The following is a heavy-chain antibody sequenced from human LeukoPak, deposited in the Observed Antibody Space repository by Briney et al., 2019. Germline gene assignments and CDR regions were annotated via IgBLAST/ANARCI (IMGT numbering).Heavy chain of an antibody. D-gene: IGHD3-10*01. CDR3: TKALSGAWYAEDY. Sequence: GGSLRLSCAASGFTVSSNYMSWVRQAPGNGLEWVLVIYSGGSTYDADSVKGRFTISRDNSKNTLYLQMNSLRTEDTGVYYCTKALSGAWYAEDYWGQGTLVTVSS. CDR2: IYSGGST. J-gene: IGHJ4*02. CDR1: GFTVSSNY. V-gene: IGHV3-53*05.